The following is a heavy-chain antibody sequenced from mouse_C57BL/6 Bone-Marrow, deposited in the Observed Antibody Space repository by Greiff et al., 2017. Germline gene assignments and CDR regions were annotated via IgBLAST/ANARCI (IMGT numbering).Heavy chain of an antibody. CDR1: GFSLTSYG. Sequence: QVQLQQSGPGLVQPSQSLSITCTVSGFSLTSYGVHWVRQPPGKGLEWLGVIWSGGSTDYNADFISRLSISKDKSRSQVFFKMNILQADDTAIYYCAKNPPTIVTTPYYAMDDWGQGTSVTVSS. J-gene: IGHJ4*01. CDR3: AKNPPTIVTTPYYAMDD. CDR2: IWSGGST. D-gene: IGHD2-5*01. V-gene: IGHV2-4*01.